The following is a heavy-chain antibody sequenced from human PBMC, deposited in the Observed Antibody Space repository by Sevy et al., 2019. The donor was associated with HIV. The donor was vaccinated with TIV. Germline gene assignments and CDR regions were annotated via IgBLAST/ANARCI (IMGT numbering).Heavy chain of an antibody. CDR3: AREVSRFNWRPYYFDS. D-gene: IGHD3-16*01. CDR1: GFRFTDYW. J-gene: IGHJ4*02. CDR2: IKQDESEK. Sequence: GGSLRLSCAASGFRFTDYWMSWVRQTPGKGLEWVATIKQDESEKYYVDSVKGRFVISRDNGKTSVSLQMNGLRVEDTALYYCAREVSRFNWRPYYFDSWGQGTLVTVSS. V-gene: IGHV3-7*01.